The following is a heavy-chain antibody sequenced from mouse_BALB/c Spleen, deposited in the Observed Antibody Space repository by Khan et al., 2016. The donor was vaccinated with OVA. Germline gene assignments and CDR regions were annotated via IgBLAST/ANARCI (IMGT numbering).Heavy chain of an antibody. Sequence: DLVKPGASVKLSCKASGYTFTSYWINWIKQRPGQGLEWIGRIGPGSSSAYYNDMFKGKATLTVDTSSSTAYIQLSSLSSEDSAVYFCARVNYCGRSCYAMDYWGQGTSVTVSS. V-gene: IGHV1S41*01. CDR2: IGPGSSSA. J-gene: IGHJ4*01. D-gene: IGHD1-1*01. CDR1: GYTFTSYW. CDR3: ARVNYCGRSCYAMDY.